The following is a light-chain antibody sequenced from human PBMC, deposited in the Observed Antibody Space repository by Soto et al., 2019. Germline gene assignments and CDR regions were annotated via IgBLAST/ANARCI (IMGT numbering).Light chain of an antibody. CDR2: AAT. Sequence: DIQMTQSPSSLAASVGGRVTITCRASQRIGPYVNWYQQKPGKPPKLLISAATNLADGVPSRFGGSGSGTDFTLSVSSLQPEDFATYYCQQSYSLPVWTVGQVTKVEIK. CDR1: QRIGPY. J-gene: IGKJ1*01. V-gene: IGKV1-39*01. CDR3: QQSYSLPVWT.